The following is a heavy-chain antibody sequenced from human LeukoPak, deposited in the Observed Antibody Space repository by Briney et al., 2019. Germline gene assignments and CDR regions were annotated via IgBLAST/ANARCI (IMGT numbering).Heavy chain of an antibody. CDR2: IYYSGST. Sequence: SETLSLTCTVSGGSISSSSYYWGWIRQPPGKGLEWIGSIYYSGSTYYNPSLRSRVTISVDTSKNQFSLKLSSVTAADTAVYYCAGQTGYCSGGSCYSGNHYYYYMDVWGKGTTVTISS. CDR1: GGSISSSSYY. J-gene: IGHJ6*03. V-gene: IGHV4-39*01. D-gene: IGHD2-15*01. CDR3: AGQTGYCSGGSCYSGNHYYYYMDV.